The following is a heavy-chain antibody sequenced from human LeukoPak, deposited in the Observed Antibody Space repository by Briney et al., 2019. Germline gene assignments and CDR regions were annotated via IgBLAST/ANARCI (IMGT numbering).Heavy chain of an antibody. CDR1: GYTFTSYG. J-gene: IGHJ4*02. CDR2: IIPILGIA. D-gene: IGHD3-22*01. Sequence: SVKVSCKASGYTFTSYGISWVRQAPGQGLEWMGRIIPILGIANYAQKFQGRVTITADKSTSTAYMELSSLRSEDTAVYYCARDSPRDYYDSSGYFYFIDYWGQGTLVTVSS. V-gene: IGHV1-69*04. CDR3: ARDSPRDYYDSSGYFYFIDY.